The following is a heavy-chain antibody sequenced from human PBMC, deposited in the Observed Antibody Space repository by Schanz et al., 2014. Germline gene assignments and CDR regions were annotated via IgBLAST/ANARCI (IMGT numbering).Heavy chain of an antibody. CDR1: GFTFSSYT. J-gene: IGHJ4*02. V-gene: IGHV3-21*02. CDR2: ISSTSTYL. Sequence: EVRLVESGGGLVQPGGSLRLSCAASGFTFSSYTMKWVRQAPGKGLEWVSSISSTSTYLYYADSVKGRFTISRDSARNSLYLQMSSLRAEDTAVYYCARGTPFLCDYWGQGTLVTVSS. D-gene: IGHD3-16*01. CDR3: ARGTPFLCDY.